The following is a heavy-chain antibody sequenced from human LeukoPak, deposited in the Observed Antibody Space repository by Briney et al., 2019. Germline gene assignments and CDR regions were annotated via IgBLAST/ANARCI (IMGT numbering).Heavy chain of an antibody. V-gene: IGHV1-69*13. J-gene: IGHJ4*02. CDR1: GGTFSSYA. Sequence: VASVKVSCKASGGTFSSYAISWVRQAPGQGLEWMGGIIPIFGTANYAQKFQGRVTITADESTSTAYMELSSLRSEDTAVYYCARGGRSLYFDYWGQGTLVTVSS. CDR2: IIPIFGTA. CDR3: ARGGRSLYFDY.